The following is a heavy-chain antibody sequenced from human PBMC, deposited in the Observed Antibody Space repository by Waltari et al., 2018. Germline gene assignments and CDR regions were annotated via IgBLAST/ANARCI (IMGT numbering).Heavy chain of an antibody. J-gene: IGHJ4*02. V-gene: IGHV1-46*01. D-gene: IGHD5-18*01. CDR1: GYTFTSYY. CDR3: ARGPEDTATDY. CDR2: INPSGGST. Sequence: QVQLVQSGAEVKKPGASVKVSCKASGYTFTSYYMSWVRQAPGQGLEWMGIINPSGGSTSYAQKVQGRVTMTRDTSTSTVYMELSSLRSEDTAVYYCARGPEDTATDYWGQGTLVTVSS.